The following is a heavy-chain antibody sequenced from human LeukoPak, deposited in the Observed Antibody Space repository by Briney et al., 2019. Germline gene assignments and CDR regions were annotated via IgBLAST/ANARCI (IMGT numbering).Heavy chain of an antibody. CDR2: IGTAGDT. V-gene: IGHV3-13*01. D-gene: IGHD3-22*01. CDR1: GFTFSSYD. CDR3: ARSYYYDSSHTVDY. J-gene: IGHJ4*02. Sequence: GGSLRLSCAASGFTFSSYDMHWVRQATGKGLEWVSAIGTAGDTYYPGSVKGRFTISRDNSKNTLYLQMNSLRAEDTAVYYCARSYYYDSSHTVDYWGQGTLVTVSS.